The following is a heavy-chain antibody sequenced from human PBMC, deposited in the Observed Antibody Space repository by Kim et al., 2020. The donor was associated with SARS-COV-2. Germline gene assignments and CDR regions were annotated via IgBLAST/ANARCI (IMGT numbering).Heavy chain of an antibody. D-gene: IGHD6-13*01. V-gene: IGHV1-3*01. CDR2: INAGNGNT. J-gene: IGHJ6*02. CDR1: GYTFTSYA. Sequence: ASVKVSCKASGYTFTSYAMHWVRQAPGQRLEWMGWINAGNGNTKYSQKFQGRVTITRDTSASTAYMELSSLRSEDTAVYYCAREGIAAAGSILSYGMDVWGQGTTVTVSS. CDR3: AREGIAAAGSILSYGMDV.